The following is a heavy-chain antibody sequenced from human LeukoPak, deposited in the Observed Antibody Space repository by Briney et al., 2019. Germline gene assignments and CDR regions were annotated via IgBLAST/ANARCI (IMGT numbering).Heavy chain of an antibody. Sequence: GASVKVSCKASGYTFTSYDINWVRQATGQGLEWTGWMNPNSGNTGYAQKFQGRVTMTRNTSISTAYMELSSLRSEDTAVYYCARGKIDVWYNWNYVNWFDPWGQGTLVTVSS. V-gene: IGHV1-8*01. D-gene: IGHD1-7*01. J-gene: IGHJ5*02. CDR3: ARGKIDVWYNWNYVNWFDP. CDR2: MNPNSGNT. CDR1: GYTFTSYD.